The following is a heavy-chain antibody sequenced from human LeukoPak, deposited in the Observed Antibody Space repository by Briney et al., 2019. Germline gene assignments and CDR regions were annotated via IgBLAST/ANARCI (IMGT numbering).Heavy chain of an antibody. J-gene: IGHJ6*02. Sequence: PGGSLRLSCEASGFSFSGYAMSWVRQAPGKGLDWVSGVSDSGVNTYYADSVKGRFTISRDNSKYTLYLQMNSLRAEDTAVYYCARDRTREGQDGMDVWGQGTTVTVSS. CDR2: VSDSGVNT. CDR1: GFSFSGYA. V-gene: IGHV3-23*01. D-gene: IGHD1-14*01. CDR3: ARDRTREGQDGMDV.